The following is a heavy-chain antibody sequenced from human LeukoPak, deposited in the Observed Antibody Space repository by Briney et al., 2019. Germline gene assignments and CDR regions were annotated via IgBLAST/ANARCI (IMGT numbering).Heavy chain of an antibody. Sequence: PSETLSLTCTVSGGSISSGSYYWGWIRQPPGKGLEWIGSIYYSGSTNYNPSLKSRVTIPVDTSKNQFSLKLSSVTAADTAVYYCARGVYYGGTAYLYFDYWGQGTLVTVSS. J-gene: IGHJ4*02. V-gene: IGHV4-39*07. CDR2: IYYSGST. D-gene: IGHD3-10*01. CDR1: GGSISSGSYY. CDR3: ARGVYYGGTAYLYFDY.